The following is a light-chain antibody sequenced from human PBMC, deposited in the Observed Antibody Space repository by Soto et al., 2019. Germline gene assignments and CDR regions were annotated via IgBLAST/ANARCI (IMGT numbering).Light chain of an antibody. CDR1: QDISNY. CDR2: DAS. CDR3: QQYDNLPVT. V-gene: IGKV1-33*01. J-gene: IGKJ4*01. Sequence: DIQMTQSPSSLSSSVGDRVTITCQTSQDISNYLNWYQQKPGKAPKLLIYDASNLETGVPSRFSGSGSGTDFTFTISSLQPEDIATYYCQQYDNLPVTFGGETKVEIK.